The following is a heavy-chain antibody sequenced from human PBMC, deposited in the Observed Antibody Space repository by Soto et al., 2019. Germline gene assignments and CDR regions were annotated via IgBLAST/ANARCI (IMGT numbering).Heavy chain of an antibody. CDR3: ARGKGSGRARDWFDA. V-gene: IGHV4-31*01. D-gene: IGHD3-10*01. J-gene: IGHJ5*02. CDR2: IYYSGST. Sequence: QVQLQESGPGLVKPSQTLSLTCSVSGYSMRIGGYYWSWIRQLPGKGLEWVGYIYYSGSTNYKPSVKRPVTISVDTSKSQFSLRLSSGTAADTAVYYCARGKGSGRARDWFDAWGQGTRVNVSS. CDR1: GYSMRIGGYY.